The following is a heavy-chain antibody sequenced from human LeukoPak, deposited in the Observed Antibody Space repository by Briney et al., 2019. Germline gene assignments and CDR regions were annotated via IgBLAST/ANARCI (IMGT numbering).Heavy chain of an antibody. V-gene: IGHV4-59*08. CDR2: IYYSGST. Sequence: SETLSLTCTVSGGSISSYYWSWIRQPPGKGLGWIGYIYYSGSTNYNPSLKSRVTISVDTSKNQFSLKLSSVTAADTAVYYCARQVEWPYYFDYWGQGTLVTVSS. CDR1: GGSISSYY. CDR3: ARQVEWPYYFDY. D-gene: IGHD3-3*01. J-gene: IGHJ4*02.